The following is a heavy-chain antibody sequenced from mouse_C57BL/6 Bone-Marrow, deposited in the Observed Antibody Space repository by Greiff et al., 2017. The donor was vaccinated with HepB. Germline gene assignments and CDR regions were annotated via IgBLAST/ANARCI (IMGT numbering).Heavy chain of an antibody. Sequence: QVQLKESDAELVKPGASVKISCKVSGYTFTDHTIHWMKQRPEQGLEWIGYIYPRDGSTKYNEKFKGKATLTADKSSSTAYMQLNSLTSEDSAVYFCARESLFITTVVAKGGAMDYWGQGTSVTVSS. CDR1: GYTFTDHT. V-gene: IGHV1-78*01. CDR3: ARESLFITTVVAKGGAMDY. CDR2: IYPRDGST. D-gene: IGHD1-1*01. J-gene: IGHJ4*01.